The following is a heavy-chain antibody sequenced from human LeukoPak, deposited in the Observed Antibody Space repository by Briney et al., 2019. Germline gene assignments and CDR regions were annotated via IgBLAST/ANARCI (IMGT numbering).Heavy chain of an antibody. V-gene: IGHV1-3*01. CDR3: ARDDCGDTCYPGGY. CDR2: IKAGNGDT. Sequence: ASVKVSCKASGYIFTKYVVHWVRQAPGQRPEWMGWIKAGNGDTKYSQNFQVRLTITRDTFASTVYMELSSLTSEDTALYYCARDDCGDTCYPGGYWGQGTLVTVSS. CDR1: GYIFTKYV. D-gene: IGHD2-21*01. J-gene: IGHJ4*02.